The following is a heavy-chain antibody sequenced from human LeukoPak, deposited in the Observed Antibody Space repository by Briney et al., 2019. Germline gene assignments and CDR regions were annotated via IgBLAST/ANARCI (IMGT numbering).Heavy chain of an antibody. CDR1: GFTFSTYS. D-gene: IGHD3-22*01. Sequence: GGSLRLSCVASGFTFSTYSMNWVRQAPGKGLEWVSYISGTSNTIYYADSVKGRFTISRDNAKNTLYLQMNSLRAEDTAVYYCAKDGNYYDSSGYYLADYYYYYMDVWGKGTTVTVSS. CDR2: ISGTSNTI. J-gene: IGHJ6*03. CDR3: AKDGNYYDSSGYYLADYYYYYMDV. V-gene: IGHV3-48*01.